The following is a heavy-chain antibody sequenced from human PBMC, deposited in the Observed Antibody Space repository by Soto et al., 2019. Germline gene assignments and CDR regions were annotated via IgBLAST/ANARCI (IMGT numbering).Heavy chain of an antibody. V-gene: IGHV1-3*01. CDR2: INAGNGDT. J-gene: IGHJ4*02. Sequence: ASVTVCCKGSGYAFTTYAIHWLRQAPGQRLEWLGWINAGNGDTKYSEKMQGRVTITRDTFANTAYMELSSLGFEDTAVYFSAKGRVAVVPPTVGAFGLTYWRQGTQVTVYS. D-gene: IGHD2-21*01. CDR3: AKGRVAVVPPTVGAFGLTY. CDR1: GYAFTTYA.